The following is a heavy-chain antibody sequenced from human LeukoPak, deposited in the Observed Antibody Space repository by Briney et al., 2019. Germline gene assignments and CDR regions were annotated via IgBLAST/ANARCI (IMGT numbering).Heavy chain of an antibody. CDR1: NYFISGLHF. J-gene: IGHJ5*02. D-gene: IGHD6-19*01. V-gene: IGHV4-38-2*01. CDR3: ARKSGYSSGWTWFDP. CDR2: IYHSGST. Sequence: PSETLSLTCAVSNYFISGLHFWSWLRQPPGKGLEWIETIYHSGSTYYNPSIKSRVTMSVDTSKNEFFLNLDSVTAVDTAVYYCARKSGYSSGWTWFDPWGQGTLVTVSS.